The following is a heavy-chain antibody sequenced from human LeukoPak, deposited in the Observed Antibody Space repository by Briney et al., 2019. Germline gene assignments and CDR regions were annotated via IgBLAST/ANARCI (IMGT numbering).Heavy chain of an antibody. CDR1: GYTFTSYG. J-gene: IGHJ4*02. CDR2: ISAYNGNT. V-gene: IGHV1-18*01. CDR3: ALYDSSGYYYVGSVY. Sequence: ASVKVSCKASGYTFTSYGISWVRQAPGQGLEWMGWISAYNGNTNYAQKLQGRVAMTTDTSTSTAYMELRSLRSDDTAVYYCALYDSSGYYYVGSVYWGQGTLVTVSS. D-gene: IGHD3-22*01.